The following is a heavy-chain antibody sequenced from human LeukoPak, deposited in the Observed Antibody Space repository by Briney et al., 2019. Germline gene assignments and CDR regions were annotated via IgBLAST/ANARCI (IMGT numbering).Heavy chain of an antibody. D-gene: IGHD3-3*01. CDR3: ARGPSRMFFGVVTTFTLDY. Sequence: SETLSLTCAVYGGSFSGYYWSWIRQPPGKGLEWIGEINHSGSTNYNPSLKSRVTISVDTSKNQFSLKLSSVTAADTAVYYCARGPSRMFFGVVTTFTLDYWGQGTLVTVSS. CDR2: INHSGST. CDR1: GGSFSGYY. V-gene: IGHV4-34*01. J-gene: IGHJ4*02.